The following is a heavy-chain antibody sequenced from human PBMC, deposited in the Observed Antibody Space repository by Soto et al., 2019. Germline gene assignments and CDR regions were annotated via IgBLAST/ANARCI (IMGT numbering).Heavy chain of an antibody. J-gene: IGHJ4*02. CDR3: ARGGYCSGGGCYVPFDY. V-gene: IGHV4-39*01. CDR1: GDSIRSSSYY. CDR2: IYYSGST. D-gene: IGHD2-15*01. Sequence: SETLSLTCTVSGDSIRSSSYYWGWIRQPPGKGLEWIASIYYSGSTDSNPSLKSRVTISVDTSKNQFSLKLSSVTAADTAVYSCARGGYCSGGGCYVPFDYWGQGTLVTVSS.